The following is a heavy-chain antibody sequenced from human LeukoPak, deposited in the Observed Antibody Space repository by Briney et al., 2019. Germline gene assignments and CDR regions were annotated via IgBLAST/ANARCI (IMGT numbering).Heavy chain of an antibody. Sequence: SETLALTCTVSGGSISGYYWNWVRQSPEKGLEWIGYIYHTGTINYNPSLKTRVTMSMDTSKNQISLRLSSVTAADTAVYYCAKSKSLGLQYFDNWGQGTLATVSS. J-gene: IGHJ4*02. V-gene: IGHV4-59*01. CDR2: IYHTGTI. D-gene: IGHD1-7*01. CDR1: GGSISGYY. CDR3: AKSKSLGLQYFDN.